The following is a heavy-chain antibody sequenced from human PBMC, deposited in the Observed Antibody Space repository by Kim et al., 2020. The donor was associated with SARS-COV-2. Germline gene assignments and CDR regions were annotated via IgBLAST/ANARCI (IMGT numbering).Heavy chain of an antibody. Sequence: GGSLRLSCAASGFTFSSYGMHWVRQAPGKGLEWVAVIWYDGSNKYYADSVKGRFTISRDNSKNTLYLQMNSLRAEDTAVYYCAKEGNYDILTGYHLDYGMDVWGQGTTVTVSS. J-gene: IGHJ6*02. CDR1: GFTFSSYG. D-gene: IGHD3-9*01. CDR3: AKEGNYDILTGYHLDYGMDV. CDR2: IWYDGSNK. V-gene: IGHV3-33*06.